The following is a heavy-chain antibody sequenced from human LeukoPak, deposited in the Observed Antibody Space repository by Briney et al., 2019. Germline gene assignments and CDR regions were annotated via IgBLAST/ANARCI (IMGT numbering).Heavy chain of an antibody. V-gene: IGHV1-8*01. CDR2: MNPNSGNT. D-gene: IGHD6-13*01. J-gene: IGHJ5*02. CDR3: ARPRYSSSWYENWFDP. Sequence: ASVKVSCKASGYTFTSYDNNWVRQATGQGLEWMGWMNPNSGNTGYAQKFQGRVTMTRNTSISTAYMELSSLRSEDTAVYYCARPRYSSSWYENWFDPWGQGTLVTVSS. CDR1: GYTFTSYD.